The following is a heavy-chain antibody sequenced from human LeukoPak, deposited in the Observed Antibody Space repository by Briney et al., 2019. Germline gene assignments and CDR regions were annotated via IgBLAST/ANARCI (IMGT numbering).Heavy chain of an antibody. CDR2: IYYNGKS. CDR1: GDSMIDNNFY. CDR3: ARDSFGVVQDF. Sequence: SETLSLTCTVSGDSMIDNNFYWGWTRQSPQKGLEWIASIYYNGKSLYNPSLKSRVTISVDASKNQISLRLSSVAAADTAVYYCARDSFGVVQDFWGRGILVTVSS. J-gene: IGHJ4*02. D-gene: IGHD3-3*01. V-gene: IGHV4-39*07.